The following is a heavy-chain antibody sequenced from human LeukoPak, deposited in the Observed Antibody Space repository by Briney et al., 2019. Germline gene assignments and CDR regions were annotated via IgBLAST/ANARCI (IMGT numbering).Heavy chain of an antibody. CDR3: ARDGWPFNYDVLPGYVNWFDP. V-gene: IGHV1-2*02. J-gene: IGHJ5*02. Sequence: GASVKVSCKASGYTFTSHGISWVRQAPGQGLEWMGWISPNSDGTNYAQKFQGRVTMTRDTSISTAYMELSRLRSDDTAVYYCARDGWPFNYDVLPGYVNWFDPWGQGTLVTVSS. CDR2: ISPNSDGT. D-gene: IGHD3-9*01. CDR1: GYTFTSHG.